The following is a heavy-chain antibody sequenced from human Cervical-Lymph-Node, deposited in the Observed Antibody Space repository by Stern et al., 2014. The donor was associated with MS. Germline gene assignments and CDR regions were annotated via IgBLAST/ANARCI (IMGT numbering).Heavy chain of an antibody. V-gene: IGHV7-4-1*02. Sequence: HVQLVQSVSELKKPGASVKISCKASGYRFTKYVMNWVRQAPGQGLEWMGWINTKTGNPTYARGFTGRFVFSLDTSVSTAYLQISSLKAEDTAVYFCARDLSDFWSGYGHNWFDPWGQGTLVTVSS. D-gene: IGHD3-3*01. J-gene: IGHJ5*02. CDR3: ARDLSDFWSGYGHNWFDP. CDR1: GYRFTKYV. CDR2: INTKTGNP.